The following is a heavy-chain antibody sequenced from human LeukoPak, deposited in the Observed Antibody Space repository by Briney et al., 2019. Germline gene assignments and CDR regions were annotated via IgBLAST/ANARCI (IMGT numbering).Heavy chain of an antibody. J-gene: IGHJ2*01. V-gene: IGHV3-23*01. Sequence: GGSLRLSCAASGFTFSSYGMNWVRQAPGKGLEWVSAISGSGSSTYYADSVKGRFTISRDNSKNTLYLQMNSLRAEDTALYYCAKDATVSSYWYFDLWGRGTLVTVSS. CDR2: ISGSGSST. CDR1: GFTFSSYG. D-gene: IGHD4-17*01. CDR3: AKDATVSSYWYFDL.